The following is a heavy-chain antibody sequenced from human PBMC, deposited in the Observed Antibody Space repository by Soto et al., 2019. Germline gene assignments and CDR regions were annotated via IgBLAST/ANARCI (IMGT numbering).Heavy chain of an antibody. CDR1: GDSISGGGFS. Sequence: SETLSLTCAVSGDSISGGGFSWNWIRQSPGKGLEWIGYIYPSGTSYFNPSLKSRVSISLDKSRNQFSLELSSVTAADTAVYYCARTPSLETGSTEFDYWGQGTLVTVSS. CDR2: IYPSGTS. J-gene: IGHJ4*02. CDR3: ARTPSLETGSTEFDY. D-gene: IGHD3-10*01. V-gene: IGHV4-30-2*06.